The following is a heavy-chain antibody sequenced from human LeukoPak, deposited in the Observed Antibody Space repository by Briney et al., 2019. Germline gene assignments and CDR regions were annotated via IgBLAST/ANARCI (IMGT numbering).Heavy chain of an antibody. CDR3: VRDGPTSRWDFDY. CDR2: TYYRSKWFN. J-gene: IGHJ4*02. D-gene: IGHD2-2*01. CDR1: GDSVSRNSAT. V-gene: IGHV6-1*01. Sequence: SQTPSLTCAISGDSVSRNSATWNWISQSPSRGLEWLGRTYYRSKWFNDYAVSVKGRININPDTSKNQFSLQLNSVTPEDTALYYCVRDGPTSRWDFDYWGQGSLVTVSS.